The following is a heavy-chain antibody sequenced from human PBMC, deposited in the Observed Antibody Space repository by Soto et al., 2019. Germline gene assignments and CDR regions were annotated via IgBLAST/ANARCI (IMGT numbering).Heavy chain of an antibody. CDR2: IWYDGSNK. D-gene: IGHD3-22*01. Sequence: QVQRVESGGGVVQPGRSLRLSCTASGFTFSSYGMHWVRQAPGKGLEWVAVIWYDGSNKYYADSVKGRFTISRDNSKNTLYLQMNSLRAEDTAVYYCARDGYDSSGYYSDFDYWGQGTLVTVSS. J-gene: IGHJ4*02. CDR1: GFTFSSYG. CDR3: ARDGYDSSGYYSDFDY. V-gene: IGHV3-33*01.